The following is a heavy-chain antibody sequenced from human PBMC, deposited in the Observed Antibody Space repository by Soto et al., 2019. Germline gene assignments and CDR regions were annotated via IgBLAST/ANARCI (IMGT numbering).Heavy chain of an antibody. V-gene: IGHV3-48*02. CDR2: ISSSSSTI. CDR3: IGDGGATDWFDP. D-gene: IGHD1-26*01. J-gene: IGHJ5*02. CDR1: GFTFSTYS. Sequence: EVQLVESGGGLVQPGGSLRLSCAASGFTFSTYSMNWVRQAPGKGLEWVSYISSSSSTIYYADSVKGRFTISRDKAKNSLYVQMNSLRDEDTAVYYCIGDGGATDWFDPWGQGTLVTVSS.